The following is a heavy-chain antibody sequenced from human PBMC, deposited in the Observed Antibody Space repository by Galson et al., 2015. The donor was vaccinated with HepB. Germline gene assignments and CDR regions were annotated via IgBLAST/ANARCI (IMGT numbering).Heavy chain of an antibody. CDR1: GFTFSSYG. V-gene: IGHV3-30*02. D-gene: IGHD2-2*01. J-gene: IGHJ4*02. CDR2: IRYDGSNK. Sequence: SLRLSCAASGFTFSSYGMHWVRQAPGKGLEWVAFIRYDGSNKYYADSVKGRFTISRDNSKNTLYLQMNSLRAEDTAVYYCATDCSSTSCRGVDYWGQGTLVTVSS. CDR3: ATDCSSTSCRGVDY.